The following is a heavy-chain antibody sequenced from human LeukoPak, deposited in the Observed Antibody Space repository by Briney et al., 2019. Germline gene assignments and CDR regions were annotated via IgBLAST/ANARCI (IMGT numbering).Heavy chain of an antibody. CDR2: ISWNSGSI. V-gene: IGHV3-9*01. CDR1: GFTFDDYT. CDR3: ATDGYTMTVS. Sequence: PGGSLRFSCAGSGFTFDDYTMHWVRQAPGKGRMWVSGISWNSGSIGYAHSVKGRFTISRDNATNSLYMQVNSLRAEDTALYYCATDGYTMTVSWGQGNLVTVSS. D-gene: IGHD5-18*01. J-gene: IGHJ5*02.